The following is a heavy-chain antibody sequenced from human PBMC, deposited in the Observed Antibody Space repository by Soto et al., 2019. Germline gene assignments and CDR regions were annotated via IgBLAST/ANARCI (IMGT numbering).Heavy chain of an antibody. CDR3: ARHLGVTVAGTRWYFDL. CDR1: GYKFTTYW. V-gene: IGHV5-51*01. J-gene: IGHJ2*01. D-gene: IGHD6-19*01. Sequence: EVQLVQSGPEVRKPGESLRISCETSGYKFTTYWIAWVRQMPGKVLEWMGIIYPGDSETRYNPSFQGQVTISADKSNNATYLHWSSLKASDTATYYCARHLGVTVAGTRWYFDLWGRGTLLTVSS. CDR2: IYPGDSET.